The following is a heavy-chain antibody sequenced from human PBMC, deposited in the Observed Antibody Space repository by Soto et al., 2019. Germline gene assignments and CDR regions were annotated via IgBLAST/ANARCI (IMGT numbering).Heavy chain of an antibody. D-gene: IGHD6-13*01. V-gene: IGHV3-30*03. J-gene: IGHJ6*02. CDR3: AGRQQNYYYYAMDV. Sequence: QVHLVESGGGVVQPGRSLTVSCAASGISISTYAMHWVRQAPGKGLEWVAVISQDGSVKYYADSVKGRFTISRDNPKNTLFLQMNSLGADDTAVYYCAGRQQNYYYYAMDVWGQGTTVTVSS. CDR1: GISISTYA. CDR2: ISQDGSVK.